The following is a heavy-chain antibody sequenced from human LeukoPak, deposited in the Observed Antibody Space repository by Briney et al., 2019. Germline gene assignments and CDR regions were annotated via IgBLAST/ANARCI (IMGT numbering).Heavy chain of an antibody. V-gene: IGHV1-18*01. CDR3: ARGLTGYYSLYYFDY. D-gene: IGHD3-9*01. Sequence: ASVKVSCKASGYTFTSYGISWVRQAPGQGLEWMGWISAYNGNTNYAQKLQGRVTMTTDTSTSTAYMELRSLRSDDTAVYYCARGLTGYYSLYYFDYWGQGTLVTVSS. J-gene: IGHJ4*02. CDR2: ISAYNGNT. CDR1: GYTFTSYG.